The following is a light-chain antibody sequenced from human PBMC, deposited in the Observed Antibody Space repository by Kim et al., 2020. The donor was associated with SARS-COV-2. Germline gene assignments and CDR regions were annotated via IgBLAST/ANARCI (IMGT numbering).Light chain of an antibody. Sequence: GQTVRITCQGERLRSYYENWCQQKPGQAPVLVMYDKNNRHSATPDRFSGSNSGNTDSSSITGTEAEEEDDYDCGSRDRDSTGNHFVFGRGTRVTVL. CDR1: RLRSYY. CDR3: GSRDRDSTGNHFV. J-gene: IGLJ1*01. CDR2: DKN. V-gene: IGLV3-19*01.